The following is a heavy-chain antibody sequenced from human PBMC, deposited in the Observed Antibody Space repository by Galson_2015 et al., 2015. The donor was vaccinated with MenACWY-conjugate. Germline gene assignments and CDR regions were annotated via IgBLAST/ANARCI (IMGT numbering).Heavy chain of an antibody. D-gene: IGHD6-13*01. Sequence: SLRLSCAASGFRFTDYWMTWARQAPGKGLDWVANIHQGGSRAHYADSVKGRFTISRDNAKNSLYLQMNSLRAEDTAVYYCSGRAGVSLPWDYWGQGTLVTVSS. J-gene: IGHJ4*02. CDR1: GFRFTDYW. CDR2: IHQGGSRA. CDR3: SGRAGVSLPWDY. V-gene: IGHV3-7*01.